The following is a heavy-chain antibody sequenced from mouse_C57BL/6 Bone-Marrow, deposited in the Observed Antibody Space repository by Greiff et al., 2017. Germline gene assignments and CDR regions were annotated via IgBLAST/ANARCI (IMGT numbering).Heavy chain of an antibody. CDR3: AKRAGYGYFFAY. Sequence: EVKLMESGPGLVKPSQSLSLTCSVTGYSITSGYYWNWIRQFPGNKLEWMGYISYDGSNNYNPSLKNRISITRDTSKNQFFLKLNSVTTEDTATYYCAKRAGYGYFFAYWGQGTLVTVSA. J-gene: IGHJ3*01. CDR1: GYSITSGYY. CDR2: ISYDGSN. D-gene: IGHD2-2*01. V-gene: IGHV3-6*01.